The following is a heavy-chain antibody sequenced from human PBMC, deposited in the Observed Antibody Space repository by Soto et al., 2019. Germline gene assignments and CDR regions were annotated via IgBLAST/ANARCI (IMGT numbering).Heavy chain of an antibody. CDR3: ARNNRGLGAFDI. V-gene: IGHV1-69*13. J-gene: IGHJ3*02. D-gene: IGHD5-12*01. CDR2: IIPIFGTA. Sequence: RASVKVSCKASGGTFSSYAISWVRQAPGQGLEWMGGIIPIFGTANYAQKFQGRVTITADESTSTAYMELNSLRSEDTAVYYCARNNRGLGAFDIWGQGTLVTVSS. CDR1: GGTFSSYA.